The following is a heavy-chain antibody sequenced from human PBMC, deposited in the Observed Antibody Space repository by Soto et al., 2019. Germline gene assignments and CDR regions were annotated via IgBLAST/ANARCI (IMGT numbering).Heavy chain of an antibody. J-gene: IGHJ6*02. Sequence: SETLSLTCAVYGGSFSGYYWSWIRQPPGKGLEWIGEINHSGSTNYNPSLKSRVTISVDTSKNQFSLKLSSVTAADTAVYYCARLRITMVRGVSRPYYYYGMDVWGQGTTVTVSS. CDR1: GGSFSGYY. V-gene: IGHV4-34*01. CDR3: ARLRITMVRGVSRPYYYYGMDV. CDR2: INHSGST. D-gene: IGHD3-10*01.